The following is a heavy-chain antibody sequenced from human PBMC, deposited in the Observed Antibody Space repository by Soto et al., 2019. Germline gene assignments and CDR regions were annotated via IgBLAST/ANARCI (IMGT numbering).Heavy chain of an antibody. V-gene: IGHV3-15*01. D-gene: IGHD3-22*01. CDR3: TTVVGYYDSSGYYFDY. J-gene: IGHJ4*02. CDR2: IKSKTDGGTT. Sequence: PXGSLRLSCSAAGFTFSNAWMSWVRQAPGKGLEWVGRIKSKTDGGTTDYAAPVKGRFTISRDDSKNTLYLQMNSLKTEDTAVYYCTTVVGYYDSSGYYFDYWGQGTLVTVS. CDR1: GFTFSNAW.